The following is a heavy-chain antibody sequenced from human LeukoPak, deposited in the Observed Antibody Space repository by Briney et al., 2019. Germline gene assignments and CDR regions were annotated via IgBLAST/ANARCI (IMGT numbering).Heavy chain of an antibody. V-gene: IGHV4-39*07. CDR1: GGSISSSSYY. D-gene: IGHD3-22*01. CDR3: ARGEVAYYYDSSGYYSDYMDV. J-gene: IGHJ6*03. Sequence: PSETLSLTCTVSGGSISSSSYYWGWIRQPPGKGLEWIGSIYYSGSTYYNPSLKSRVTISVDTSKNQFSLKLSSVTAADTAVYYCARGEVAYYYDSSGYYSDYMDVWGKGTTVTVSS. CDR2: IYYSGST.